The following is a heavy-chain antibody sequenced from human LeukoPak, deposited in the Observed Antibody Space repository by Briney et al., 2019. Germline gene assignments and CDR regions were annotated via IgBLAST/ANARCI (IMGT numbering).Heavy chain of an antibody. D-gene: IGHD6-13*01. CDR2: IYYSGSA. Sequence: SETLSLTCTVSGGSISNYYWTWIRQPTGKGLEWIGYIYYSGSANYNPSLKSRVAISVDTSTNQFSLKLNSVTAADTAVYYCARGGTAKGHFDYWGQGSLVTVSS. CDR3: ARGGTAKGHFDY. CDR1: GGSISNYY. V-gene: IGHV4-59*08. J-gene: IGHJ4*02.